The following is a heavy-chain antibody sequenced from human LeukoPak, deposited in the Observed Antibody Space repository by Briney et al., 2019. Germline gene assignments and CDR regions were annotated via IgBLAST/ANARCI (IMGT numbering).Heavy chain of an antibody. J-gene: IGHJ5*02. Sequence: KSSGTLSLTCAVYGGSFSGYYWSWIRQPPGKGLEWIGEINHSGSTNYNPSLKSRVTISVSKNQFSLKLSSVTAADTAVYYCARQEDWRDWSGSTGFDPWGQGTLVTVSS. CDR1: GGSFSGYY. V-gene: IGHV4-34*01. CDR2: INHSGST. D-gene: IGHD3-9*01. CDR3: ARQEDWRDWSGSTGFDP.